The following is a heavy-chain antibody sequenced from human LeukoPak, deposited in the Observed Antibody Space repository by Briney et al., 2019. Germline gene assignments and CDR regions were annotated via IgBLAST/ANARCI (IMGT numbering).Heavy chain of an antibody. CDR2: ISYDGNNK. CDR1: GFTFSSYG. CDR3: VRGVTTGSWDFQH. J-gene: IGHJ1*01. D-gene: IGHD4-11*01. V-gene: IGHV3-30*03. Sequence: GGSLRLSCAASGFTFSSYGMHWARQAPGKGLEWVTVISYDGNNKYYTDSVKGRFTISRDNSKNTLYLQMDSLRAEDTAVYYCVRGVTTGSWDFQHWGQGTLVTVSS.